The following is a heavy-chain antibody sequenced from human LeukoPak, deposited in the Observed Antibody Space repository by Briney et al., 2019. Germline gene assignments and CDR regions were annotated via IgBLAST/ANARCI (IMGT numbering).Heavy chain of an antibody. Sequence: SETLSLTCTVSGGSISSSSYYWGWIRQPPGKGLEWIGSIYYSGSTYYNPSLKSRITMSVDTSKNQFSLKLSSVTAADTAVYYCATSGYSSSWEIDYWGQGTLVTVSS. CDR2: IYYSGST. CDR3: ATSGYSSSWEIDY. V-gene: IGHV4-39*07. J-gene: IGHJ4*02. D-gene: IGHD6-13*01. CDR1: GGSISSSSYY.